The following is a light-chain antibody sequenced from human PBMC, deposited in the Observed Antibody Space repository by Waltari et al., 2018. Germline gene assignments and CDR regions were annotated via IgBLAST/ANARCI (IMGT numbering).Light chain of an antibody. CDR2: GNR. Sequence: QSVLTQPPSVSGAPGQRVIISCTGSSSNIGAGYDVHWYQQFPGIAPKLLIYGNRNRPSGVPERCSGSKSGTSASRVISGLQAEDEADYYCQSYDNTLSGSHVVFGGGTKLTVL. CDR3: QSYDNTLSGSHVV. CDR1: SSNIGAGYD. J-gene: IGLJ2*01. V-gene: IGLV1-40*01.